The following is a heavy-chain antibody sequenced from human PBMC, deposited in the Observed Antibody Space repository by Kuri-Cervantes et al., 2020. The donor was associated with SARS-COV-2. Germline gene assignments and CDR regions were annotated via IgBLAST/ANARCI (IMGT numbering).Heavy chain of an antibody. CDR2: IIPIFATS. CDR3: ARSRLTGYYYYGMDV. J-gene: IGHJ6*02. Sequence: SVKVSCKASGGTFSRYALNWVRQAPGQGLEWMGGIIPIFATSNYARKFQGRVTITADESTSTAYMELSSLRSEDTAVYYCARSRLTGYYYYGMDVWGQGTTATVSS. CDR1: GGTFSRYA. V-gene: IGHV1-69*13. D-gene: IGHD2-8*01.